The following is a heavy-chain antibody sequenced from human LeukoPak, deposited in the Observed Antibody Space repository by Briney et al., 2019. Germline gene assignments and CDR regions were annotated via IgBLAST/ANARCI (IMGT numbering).Heavy chain of an antibody. CDR1: AFTVSSNY. D-gene: IGHD5-24*01. Sequence: GGSLRLSCAASAFTVSSNYMSWVRQAPGKGLEWVSVIYSGGGTFYADSVKGLFTISRDNSKNTVYLQMNSLRAEDTAVYYCASGRRDGYLDYWGQGTLVTVSS. V-gene: IGHV3-66*01. CDR3: ASGRRDGYLDY. J-gene: IGHJ4*02. CDR2: IYSGGGT.